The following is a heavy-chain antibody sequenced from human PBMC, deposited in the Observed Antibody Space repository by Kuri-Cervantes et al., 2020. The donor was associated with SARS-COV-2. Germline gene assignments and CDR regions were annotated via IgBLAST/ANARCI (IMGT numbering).Heavy chain of an antibody. CDR2: ISSSSSYI. D-gene: IGHD2-8*01. J-gene: IGHJ1*01. CDR1: GFTSSSYA. Sequence: GESLKISCAASGFTSSSYAMHWVRQAPGKGLEWVSSISSSSSYIYYADSVKGRFTISRDNAKNSLYLQMNSLRAEDTAVYYCARDFPAYCTNGVCYSEYFQHWGQGTLVTVSS. CDR3: ARDFPAYCTNGVCYSEYFQH. V-gene: IGHV3-21*01.